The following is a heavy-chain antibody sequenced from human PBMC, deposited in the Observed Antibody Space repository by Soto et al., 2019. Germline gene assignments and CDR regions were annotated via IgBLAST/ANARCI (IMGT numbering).Heavy chain of an antibody. CDR3: ARDGDGYNPFDS. Sequence: QVQLVQSGAEVKKPGSSVKVSCKASGGTFSSYAISWVRQAPGQGLEWMGGIIPIFGTANYAQKFQGRVXMXAXXSTSTGYVELSSLRSEDTAVYYCARDGDGYNPFDSWGQGTLVTVSS. CDR1: GGTFSSYA. J-gene: IGHJ4*02. CDR2: IIPIFGTA. V-gene: IGHV1-69*12. D-gene: IGHD5-12*01.